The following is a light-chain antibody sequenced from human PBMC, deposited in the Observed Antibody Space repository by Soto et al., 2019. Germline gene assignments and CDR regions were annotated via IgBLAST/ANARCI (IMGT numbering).Light chain of an antibody. Sequence: DIVMTQSPATLSVSPGDRATLSCRASQSVSSDLAWYQQKPGQAPRLLIFGASTRATDIPDRFSGSGYGTEFTLTISSLQSEDFAVYYCQQYSNWPPVLTFGGGTKVDIK. V-gene: IGKV3-15*01. CDR1: QSVSSD. CDR3: QQYSNWPPVLT. CDR2: GAS. J-gene: IGKJ4*01.